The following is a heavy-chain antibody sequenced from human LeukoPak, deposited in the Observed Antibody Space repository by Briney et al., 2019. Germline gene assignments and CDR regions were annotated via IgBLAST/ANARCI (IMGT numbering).Heavy chain of an antibody. V-gene: IGHV4-59*12. Sequence: SETLSLTCTVSGGSIYSYYWSWIRQPPGKGLEWIGYVYYSGSTYYNPSLKGRVAISVDTSKNQFSLKLSSVTAADTAVYYCARERGLDSSSWYDPWGQGTLVTVSS. CDR2: VYYSGST. CDR1: GGSIYSYY. CDR3: ARERGLDSSSWYDP. J-gene: IGHJ5*02. D-gene: IGHD6-13*01.